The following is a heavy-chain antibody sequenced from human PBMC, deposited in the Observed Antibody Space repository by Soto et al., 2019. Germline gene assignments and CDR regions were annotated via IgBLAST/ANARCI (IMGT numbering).Heavy chain of an antibody. CDR1: GSTFSSYA. CDR2: IGGSGGST. V-gene: IGHV3-23*01. Sequence: EVQLLESGGGLVQPGGPRRLSCAASGSTFSSYALSWVRQAPGKGLEWVSAIGGSGGSTYYADSVKGRFTISRDNSKNTLYLQMNSLRAEDTAVYYCAAVVVVAATYNWFDPWGQGTLVTVSS. CDR3: AAVVVVAATYNWFDP. D-gene: IGHD2-15*01. J-gene: IGHJ5*02.